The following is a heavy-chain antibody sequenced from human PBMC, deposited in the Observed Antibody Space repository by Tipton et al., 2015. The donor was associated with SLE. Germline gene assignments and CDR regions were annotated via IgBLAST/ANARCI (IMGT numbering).Heavy chain of an antibody. Sequence: LRFSCAVYGGSFSGYYWSWIRQPPGKGLEWIGEINHSGSTNYNPSLKSRVTISVDTSKNQFSLKLSSVTAADTAVYYCARGSSLAAFDIWGQGTMVTVSS. V-gene: IGHV4-34*01. CDR1: GGSFSGYY. J-gene: IGHJ3*02. CDR3: ARGSSLAAFDI. CDR2: INHSGST.